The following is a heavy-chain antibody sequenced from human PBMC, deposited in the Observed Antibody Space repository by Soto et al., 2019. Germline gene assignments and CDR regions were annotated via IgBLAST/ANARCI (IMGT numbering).Heavy chain of an antibody. CDR2: ISSSSSYT. D-gene: IGHD3-22*01. Sequence: LRLSCAASGFTFSDYYMSWIRQASGKGLEWVSYISSSSSYTNYADSVKGRFTISRDNAKNSLYLQMNSLRAEDTAVYYCARDGYYDSSGYYYGAFDIWGQGIMVTVSS. CDR3: ARDGYYDSSGYYYGAFDI. CDR1: GFTFSDYY. J-gene: IGHJ3*02. V-gene: IGHV3-11*06.